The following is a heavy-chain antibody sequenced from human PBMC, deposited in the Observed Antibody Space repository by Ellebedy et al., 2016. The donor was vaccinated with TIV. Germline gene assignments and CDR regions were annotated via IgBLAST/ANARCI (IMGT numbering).Heavy chain of an antibody. V-gene: IGHV1-69*13. Sequence: SVKVSXXASGYTFTSYYMHWVRQAPGQGLEWMGGIIPIFGTANYAQKFQGRVTITADESTSTAYMELSSLRSEDTAVYYCARGRAVKTYYYMDVWGKGTTVTVSS. CDR3: ARGRAVKTYYYMDV. J-gene: IGHJ6*03. CDR2: IIPIFGTA. CDR1: GYTFTSYY.